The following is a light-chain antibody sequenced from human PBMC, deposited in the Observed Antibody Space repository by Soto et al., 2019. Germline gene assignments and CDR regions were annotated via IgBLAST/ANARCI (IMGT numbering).Light chain of an antibody. V-gene: IGKV1D-16*01. CDR3: QQYDTYPLT. Sequence: DIQMMQSPSSLSASIGDRVTITCRASQPISRWLAWYQQRPGRAPRSLIFTASSLQSGVPSRFNGSGSGTDFTLTINSLQPEDFATYYCQQYDTYPLTFGGGTKVEFK. CDR2: TAS. J-gene: IGKJ4*01. CDR1: QPISRW.